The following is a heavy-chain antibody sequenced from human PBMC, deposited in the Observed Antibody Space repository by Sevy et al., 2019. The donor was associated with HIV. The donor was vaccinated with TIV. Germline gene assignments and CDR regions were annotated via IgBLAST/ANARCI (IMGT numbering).Heavy chain of an antibody. Sequence: SETLSLTCTVSGGSISSGGYYWSWIRQHPGKGLEWIGYIYYSGSTYYNPSLKSRVTISVDTSKNQFSLKLSSVTAADTAVYYCAGDTRSSGGDFQHWGQGTLVTVSS. CDR1: GGSISSGGYY. J-gene: IGHJ1*01. D-gene: IGHD6-6*01. CDR2: IYYSGST. CDR3: AGDTRSSGGDFQH. V-gene: IGHV4-31*03.